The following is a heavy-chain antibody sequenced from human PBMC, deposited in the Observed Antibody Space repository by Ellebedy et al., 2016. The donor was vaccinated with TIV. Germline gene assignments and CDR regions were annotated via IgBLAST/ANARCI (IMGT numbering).Heavy chain of an antibody. J-gene: IGHJ4*02. Sequence: AASVKVSCKTSGYTFIDYYMHYVRQAPGQGLEWMGWSSAYNGNTNYAQKFQGRVTMTTDTSTNTASMELRSLKSDDTAVYYCTRDLGIFAETGIFWDYWGQGTLVTVSS. V-gene: IGHV1-18*04. CDR3: TRDLGIFAETGIFWDY. CDR1: GYTFIDYY. CDR2: SSAYNGNT. D-gene: IGHD6-19*01.